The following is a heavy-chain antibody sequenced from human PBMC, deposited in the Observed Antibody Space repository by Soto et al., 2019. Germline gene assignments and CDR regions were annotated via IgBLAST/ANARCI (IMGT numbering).Heavy chain of an antibody. Sequence: SETLSLTCTVSGGSISSYYWSWIRQPPGKGLEWIGYIYYSGSTNYNPSLKSRVTISVDTSKRQFSLKLSSVTATDTAVYYCAGAFRGGLPITGTTGYYYYMDVWGKGTTVTVSS. CDR1: GGSISSYY. D-gene: IGHD1-7*01. CDR2: IYYSGST. J-gene: IGHJ6*03. V-gene: IGHV4-59*08. CDR3: AGAFRGGLPITGTTGYYYYMDV.